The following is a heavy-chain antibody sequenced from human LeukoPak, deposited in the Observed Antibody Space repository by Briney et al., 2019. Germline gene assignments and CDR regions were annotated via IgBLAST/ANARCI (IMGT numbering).Heavy chain of an antibody. CDR2: IIPIFGTA. D-gene: IGHD3-22*01. CDR3: ATSHYYDSSGYYQGGYY. CDR1: GGTFSSYA. V-gene: IGHV1-69*01. J-gene: IGHJ4*02. Sequence: SVKVSCKASGGTFSSYAISWVRQAPGQGLEWMGGIIPIFGTANYAQKFQGRVTITADESTSTAYMELSSLRSEDTAVYYCATSHYYDSSGYYQGGYYWGQGTLVTVSS.